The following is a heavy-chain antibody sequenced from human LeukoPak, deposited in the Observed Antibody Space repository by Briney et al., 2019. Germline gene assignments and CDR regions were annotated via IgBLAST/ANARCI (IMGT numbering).Heavy chain of an antibody. CDR3: AKRSDYGGNSNYFDN. J-gene: IGHJ4*02. D-gene: IGHD4-23*01. CDR1: GFTFSGSA. V-gene: IGHV3-73*01. Sequence: GGSLKLSCAASGFTFSGSAIHWVRQASGRGLEWVGRIRSKANNYATTYGASVKGRFTISRDDSKNTAYLQMNSLRAEDTAVYYCAKRSDYGGNSNYFDNWGQGTLVTVSS. CDR2: IRSKANNYAT.